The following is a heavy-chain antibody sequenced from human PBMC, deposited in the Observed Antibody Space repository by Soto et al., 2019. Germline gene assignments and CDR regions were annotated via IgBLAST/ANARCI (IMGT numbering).Heavy chain of an antibody. CDR2: IYYSGST. D-gene: IGHD1-26*01. V-gene: IGHV4-59*01. J-gene: IGHJ5*02. CDR3: ARARPGIVGALRFDP. Sequence: SETQSLTCTVSGGSISSYYWSWIRQPPGKGLEWIGYIYYSGSTNYNPSLKSRVTISVDTSKNQFSLKLSSVTAADTAVYYCARARPGIVGALRFDPWGQGTLVTVSS. CDR1: GGSISSYY.